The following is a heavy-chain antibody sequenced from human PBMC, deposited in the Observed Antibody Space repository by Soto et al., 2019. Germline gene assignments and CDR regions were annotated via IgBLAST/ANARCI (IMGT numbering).Heavy chain of an antibody. CDR2: IYYSGST. D-gene: IGHD3-10*01. Sequence: SETLSLTCTVSGGSISSGGYYWSWIRQHPGKGLEWIGYIYYSGSTYYNPSLKSRVTISVDTSKNQFSLKLSSVTAADTAVYYCARFAFGELLYFDYWGQGTLVIVSS. J-gene: IGHJ4*02. CDR1: GGSISSGGYY. CDR3: ARFAFGELLYFDY. V-gene: IGHV4-31*03.